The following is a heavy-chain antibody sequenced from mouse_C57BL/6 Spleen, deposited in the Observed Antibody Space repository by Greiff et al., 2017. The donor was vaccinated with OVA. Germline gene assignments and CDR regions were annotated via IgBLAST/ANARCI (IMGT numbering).Heavy chain of an antibody. Sequence: QVHVKQPGTELVKPGASVKLSCKASGYTFTSYWLHWVKQRPGQGLEWMGNINPSNGGTNNYEMFKSQATLTVDKSSSTAYMQLSSLTSEDSAVYYCARGRYGYDVRAMDYWGQGTSGTVSS. CDR2: INPSNGGT. J-gene: IGHJ4*01. CDR1: GYTFTSYW. D-gene: IGHD2-2*01. CDR3: ARGRYGYDVRAMDY. V-gene: IGHV1-53*01.